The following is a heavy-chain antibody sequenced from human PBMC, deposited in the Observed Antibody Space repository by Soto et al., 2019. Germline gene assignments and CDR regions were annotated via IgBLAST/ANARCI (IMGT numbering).Heavy chain of an antibody. Sequence: QVQLVQSGAEVKKPGASVKVSCKASGYTFTSYGISWVRQAPGQGLEWMGWISAYNGNTKYAQKLQGRVTMTTDTSTSRAYMEVRSLRSDDTAVYSCASDLAVGLVDYWGQGTLVTVSS. CDR3: ASDLAVGLVDY. J-gene: IGHJ4*02. D-gene: IGHD6-19*01. CDR1: GYTFTSYG. CDR2: ISAYNGNT. V-gene: IGHV1-18*01.